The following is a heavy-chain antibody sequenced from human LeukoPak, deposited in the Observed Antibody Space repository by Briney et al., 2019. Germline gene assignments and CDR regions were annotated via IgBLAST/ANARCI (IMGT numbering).Heavy chain of an antibody. V-gene: IGHV3-74*01. CDR3: ISDHTGHDDY. CDR2: INIDGSTT. J-gene: IGHJ4*02. D-gene: IGHD1-1*01. Sequence: QPGGSLRLSCAASGFSFSSYWMHWVRQAPGKGLVWVSRINIDGSTTTYADSVKGRFTISRDNAKNTLSLQMNSLRADDTAVYYCISDHTGHDDYWGQGTLVTASS. CDR1: GFSFSSYW.